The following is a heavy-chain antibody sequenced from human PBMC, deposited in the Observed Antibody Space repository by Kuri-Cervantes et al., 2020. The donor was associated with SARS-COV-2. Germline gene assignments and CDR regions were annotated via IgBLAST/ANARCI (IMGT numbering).Heavy chain of an antibody. CDR1: GYNYDTYW. D-gene: IGHD2-8*02. J-gene: IGHJ4*02. CDR2: IFPRDSET. CDR3: ARRTGGGLGAVGDF. V-gene: IGHV5-51*01. Sequence: GESLKISCQGSGYNYDTYWIGWVRQMSGKGLEWVGIIFPRDSETRYSPAFQGQVTISVDKSTSTVYLQWSSLKASDTAIYYCARRTGGGLGAVGDFWGQGTRVTVSS.